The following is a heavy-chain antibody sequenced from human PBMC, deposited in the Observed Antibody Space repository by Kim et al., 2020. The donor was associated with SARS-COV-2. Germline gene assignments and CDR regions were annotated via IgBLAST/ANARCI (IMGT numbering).Heavy chain of an antibody. V-gene: IGHV3-43*02. J-gene: IGHJ4*02. CDR3: VRGQQWLIKN. Sequence: GGSLRLSCAASGFTFDDYAIQWVRQVPGKGLEWVSTISRDGGEIKYADSVKGRFTISRDNSKKSVYLQMNSLRTEDTALYYCVRGQQWLIKNWGQGTEVTVST. CDR1: GFTFDDYA. D-gene: IGHD6-19*01. CDR2: ISRDGGEI.